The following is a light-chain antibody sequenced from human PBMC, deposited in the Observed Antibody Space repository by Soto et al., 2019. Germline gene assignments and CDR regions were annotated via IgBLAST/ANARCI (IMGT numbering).Light chain of an antibody. Sequence: ETVMTQSPATLSVSPGGRVTLSCRAGQGVTTNFAWYQQKSGQSPRLLIYDVSTRATGVPARFSGTGSETDFTLTISGLQCEDSAVYFCQQYNNWPFSFGQGTRLEIK. CDR1: QGVTTN. V-gene: IGKV3-15*01. CDR2: DVS. CDR3: QQYNNWPFS. J-gene: IGKJ5*01.